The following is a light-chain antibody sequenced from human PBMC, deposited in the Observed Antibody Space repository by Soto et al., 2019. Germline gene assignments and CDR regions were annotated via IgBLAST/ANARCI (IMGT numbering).Light chain of an antibody. V-gene: IGLV2-14*01. Sequence: QSALTQPASVSGSPGQSITISCTGPSSDVGGYNYVSWDQQHPGKAPKLMIYDVSNRPSGVSNRFSGSKSGNTASLTISGLQAEDEADYYCSSYTSSSTLQVFGGGTKLTVL. J-gene: IGLJ2*01. CDR3: SSYTSSSTLQV. CDR2: DVS. CDR1: SSDVGGYNY.